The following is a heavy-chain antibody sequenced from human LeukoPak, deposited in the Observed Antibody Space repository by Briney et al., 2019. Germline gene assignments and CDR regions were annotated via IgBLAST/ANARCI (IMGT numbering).Heavy chain of an antibody. J-gene: IGHJ1*01. V-gene: IGHV3-30*02. CDR3: ARRTPGYCSGGSCYGFQH. CDR2: IRYDGSNK. CDR1: GFTFSSYG. D-gene: IGHD2-15*01. Sequence: AGGSLRLSCAAPGFTFSSYGMHWVRQAPGKGLEWVAFIRYDGSNKYYADSVKGRFTISRDNSKNTLYLQMNSLRPEDTAVYYCARRTPGYCSGGSCYGFQHWGQGTLVTVSS.